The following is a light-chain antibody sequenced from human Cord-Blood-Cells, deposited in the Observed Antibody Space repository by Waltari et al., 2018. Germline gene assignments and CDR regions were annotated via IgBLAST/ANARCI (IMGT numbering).Light chain of an antibody. Sequence: QSALTQPRSVSGSPGQSVTISCTGTSGDVGGYNYVSWYQQHPGKAPKLMIYDVSKRPSGVPDRFSGSKSGNTASLTISGLQAEDEADYYCCSYAGSYNWVFGGGTKLTVL. CDR1: SGDVGGYNY. CDR3: CSYAGSYNWV. J-gene: IGLJ3*02. CDR2: DVS. V-gene: IGLV2-11*01.